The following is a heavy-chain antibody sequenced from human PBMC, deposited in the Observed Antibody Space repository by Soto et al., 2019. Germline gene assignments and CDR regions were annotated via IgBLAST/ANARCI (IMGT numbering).Heavy chain of an antibody. V-gene: IGHV3-13*04. CDR2: IGTAGDA. Sequence: EVQLVESGGGLVQPGGSLRLSCAASGFTFSSYDMHWVRQVTGKGLEWVSAIGTAGDAYYPNSVKGRFTISRENAKNSLYIHMNSLRAGDTDVYYCERAFITGVLDYWGQGTLVTVSS. CDR1: GFTFSSYD. D-gene: IGHD3-10*01. CDR3: ERAFITGVLDY. J-gene: IGHJ4*02.